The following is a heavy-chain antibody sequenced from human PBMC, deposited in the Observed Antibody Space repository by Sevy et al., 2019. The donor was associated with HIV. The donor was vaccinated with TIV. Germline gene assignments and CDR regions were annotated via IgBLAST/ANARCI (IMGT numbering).Heavy chain of an antibody. CDR3: ARGGGNGWYYFDY. J-gene: IGHJ4*02. V-gene: IGHV1-69*01. D-gene: IGHD6-19*01. Sequence: SWVRQAPGQGLEWMGGIIPILGTVNYAQKFQGRVTITADESTKKAYMELSSLRSEDTAVYYCARGGGNGWYYFDYWGQETLVTVSS. CDR2: IIPILGTV.